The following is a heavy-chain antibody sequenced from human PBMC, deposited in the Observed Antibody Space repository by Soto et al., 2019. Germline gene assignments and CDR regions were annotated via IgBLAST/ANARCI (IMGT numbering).Heavy chain of an antibody. D-gene: IGHD2-2*01. CDR1: GSPFTNYY. Sequence: ASVKVSCKASGSPFTNYYSHWVRQAPGQGLEGVGWINPDSGGTNLAQRFQGRVTMTSDTSINTAYMELSSLSSDDTAVYYRPIRTGQLAIISEFDCDWFFEVWGRGTLVTVSS. V-gene: IGHV1-2*02. CDR3: PIRTGQLAIISEFDCDWFFEV. J-gene: IGHJ2*01. CDR2: INPDSGGT.